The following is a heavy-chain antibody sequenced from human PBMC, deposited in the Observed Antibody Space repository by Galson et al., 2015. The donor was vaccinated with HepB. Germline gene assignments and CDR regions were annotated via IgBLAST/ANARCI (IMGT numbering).Heavy chain of an antibody. D-gene: IGHD6-6*01. CDR2: IYSGGST. V-gene: IGHV3-53*01. Sequence: SLRLSCAASGFTVSGNYMSWVRQAPGKGLEWVSVIYSGGSTYYADSVKGRFTISRDNSKNTLYLQMNSLRAEDTAVYYCARELADSSSSYYHFDYWGQGTLVTVSS. CDR3: ARELADSSSSYYHFDY. J-gene: IGHJ4*02. CDR1: GFTVSGNY.